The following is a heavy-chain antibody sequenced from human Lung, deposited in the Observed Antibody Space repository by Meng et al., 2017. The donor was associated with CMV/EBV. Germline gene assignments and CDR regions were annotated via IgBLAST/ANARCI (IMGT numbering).Heavy chain of an antibody. V-gene: IGHV3-30-3*01. Sequence: SCAASGFAFSSYAMNWVRQAPGKGLEWVAGITYDDSNKYYADSVKGRFTISRDNSKKTLYLQMNSLRAEDTAVYYCARDRIESDLSGGGVWGQGXPVTVSS. D-gene: IGHD2-15*01. J-gene: IGHJ6*02. CDR3: ARDRIESDLSGGGV. CDR2: ITYDDSNK. CDR1: GFAFSSYA.